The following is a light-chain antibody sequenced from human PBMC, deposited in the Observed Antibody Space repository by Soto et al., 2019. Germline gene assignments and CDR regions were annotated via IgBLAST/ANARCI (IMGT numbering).Light chain of an antibody. CDR2: WAS. CDR1: QNVLYKSHNENY. V-gene: IGKV4-1*01. CDR3: QQYYNTPPYT. J-gene: IGKJ2*01. Sequence: DIVMTQSPDSLAVSLGERATINCKSSQNVLYKSHNENYLAWSQQKPVQPPKLLIYWASTRKPGFPDRFSGSGSGSDFTLTISSLQAEDVSVSYCQQYYNTPPYTFGQGTKLEI.